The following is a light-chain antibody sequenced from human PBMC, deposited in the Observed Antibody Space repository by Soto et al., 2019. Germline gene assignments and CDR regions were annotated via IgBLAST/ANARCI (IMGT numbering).Light chain of an antibody. V-gene: IGLV1-40*01. J-gene: IGLJ1*01. CDR2: GNS. CDR3: QSYDSSLSAYV. CDR1: SSNIGAAYD. Sequence: QAVVTQPPSVSGAPGQRVTISCTGGSSNIGAAYDVQWYRQLPGTAPKLLIYGNSNRPSGVPDRFSGSQSGTSASLAITGLQAEDEADYYCQSYDSSLSAYVFGTGTKLTVL.